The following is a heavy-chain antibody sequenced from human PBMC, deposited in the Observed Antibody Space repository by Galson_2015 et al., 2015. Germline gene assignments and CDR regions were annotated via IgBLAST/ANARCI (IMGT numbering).Heavy chain of an antibody. CDR3: ARDHIVAGHYYYYYMDV. CDR1: GYTFTSYY. CDR2: INPSGGST. D-gene: IGHD5-12*01. V-gene: IGHV1-46*01. J-gene: IGHJ6*03. Sequence: SVKVSCKASGYTFTSYYMHWVRQAPGQGLEWMGIINPSGGSTSYAQKFQGRVTMTRDTSTSTVYMELSSLRSEDTAVYYCARDHIVAGHYYYYYMDVWGKGTTVTVSS.